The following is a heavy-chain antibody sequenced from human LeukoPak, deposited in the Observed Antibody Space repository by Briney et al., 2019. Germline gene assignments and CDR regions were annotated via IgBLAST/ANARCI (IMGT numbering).Heavy chain of an antibody. CDR1: GYSLAGYY. J-gene: IGHJ6*03. CDR2: INPNSGGT. CDR3: ARGVVAATFYYYMDV. Sequence: ASVNVSCKASGYSLAGYYIHWWRQAPGQGVEGMGWINPNSGGTNYAQKFQGRVTMTRVTSISTAYMELSSLRSDDTVVYYCARGVVAATFYYYMDVWGKGTMVTVSS. V-gene: IGHV1-2*02. D-gene: IGHD2-15*01.